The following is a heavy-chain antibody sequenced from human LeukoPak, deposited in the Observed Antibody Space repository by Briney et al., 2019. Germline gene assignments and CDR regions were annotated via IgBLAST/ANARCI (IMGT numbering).Heavy chain of an antibody. Sequence: SETLSLTCAVYGGSFSGYYRSWIRQPPGKGLEWIGEINHSGSTNYNPSLKSRVTISVDTSKNQFSLKLSSVTAADTAVYYCASSRAKYYDFSIDYWGQGTLVTVSS. D-gene: IGHD3-3*01. V-gene: IGHV4-34*01. CDR3: ASSRAKYYDFSIDY. CDR2: INHSGST. J-gene: IGHJ4*02. CDR1: GGSFSGYY.